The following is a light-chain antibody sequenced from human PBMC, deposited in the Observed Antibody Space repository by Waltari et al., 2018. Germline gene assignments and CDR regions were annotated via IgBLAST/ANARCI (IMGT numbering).Light chain of an antibody. CDR1: TSDIGGYNY. J-gene: IGLJ2*01. CDR3: TSYTTTSTLVL. Sequence: QSALTQPASVSGSPGQSITISCTGTTSDIGGYNYVSWYQQHPGRAPKLMIYDVTDRPSGISIRFSGSNYGNTASLTISGLRAEDEAYYYCTSYTTTSTLVLFGGGTKLTVL. CDR2: DVT. V-gene: IGLV2-14*03.